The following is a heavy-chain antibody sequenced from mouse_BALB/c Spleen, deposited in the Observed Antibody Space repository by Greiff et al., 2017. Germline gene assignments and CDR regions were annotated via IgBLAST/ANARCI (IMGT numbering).Heavy chain of an antibody. CDR3: ASWGNYAFAY. Sequence: VQLQQSGAELARPGASVKLSCKASGYTFTSYWMQWVNQRPGQGLEWIGAIYPGDGDTRYTQKFKGKATLTADKSSSTAYMQLSSLASEDSAVYYCASWGNYAFAYWGQGTLVTVSA. V-gene: IGHV1-87*01. CDR1: GYTFTSYW. D-gene: IGHD2-1*01. CDR2: IYPGDGDT. J-gene: IGHJ3*01.